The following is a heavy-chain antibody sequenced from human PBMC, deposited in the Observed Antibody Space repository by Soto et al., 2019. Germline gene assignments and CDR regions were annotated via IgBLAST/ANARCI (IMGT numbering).Heavy chain of an antibody. D-gene: IGHD3-22*01. Sequence: EVQLVESGGGLVKPGGSLRLSCAASGFTFSSYSMNWVRQAPGKGLEWVSSIISSSSYIYYADSVKGRFTISRDNAKNSLYLQMNSLRAEDTAVYYCARVVDYYDPYYYYGMDVWGQGTTVTVSS. J-gene: IGHJ6*02. CDR3: ARVVDYYDPYYYYGMDV. CDR2: IISSSSYI. CDR1: GFTFSSYS. V-gene: IGHV3-21*01.